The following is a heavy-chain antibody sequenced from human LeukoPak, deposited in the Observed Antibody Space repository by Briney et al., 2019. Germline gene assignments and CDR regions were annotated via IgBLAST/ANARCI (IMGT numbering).Heavy chain of an antibody. CDR1: GFTFNSYG. V-gene: IGHV3-30*18. Sequence: GGSLRLSCAASGFTFNSYGMHWVRQAPGKGLEWVAVISHDGSNKYYADSVKGRFTISRDNSKNTLYLQMNSLRAEDTAVYYCAKAPRWNDFIRDYYFDYWGQGTLVTVS. D-gene: IGHD1-1*01. CDR2: ISHDGSNK. J-gene: IGHJ4*02. CDR3: AKAPRWNDFIRDYYFDY.